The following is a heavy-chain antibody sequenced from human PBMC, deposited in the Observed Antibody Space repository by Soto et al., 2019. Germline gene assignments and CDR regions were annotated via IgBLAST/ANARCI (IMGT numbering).Heavy chain of an antibody. CDR1: GGSISSGGYY. CDR3: ARLQGHNCSGGSCAIDY. CDR2: IYYSGST. V-gene: IGHV4-31*03. J-gene: IGHJ4*02. Sequence: PSETLSLTCTVSGGSISSGGYYWSWIRQHPGKGLEWIGYIYYSGSTYYNPSLKSRVTISVDTSKNQFSLKLSSVTAADTAVYYCARLQGHNCSGGSCAIDYWGQGTLVTVSS. D-gene: IGHD2-15*01.